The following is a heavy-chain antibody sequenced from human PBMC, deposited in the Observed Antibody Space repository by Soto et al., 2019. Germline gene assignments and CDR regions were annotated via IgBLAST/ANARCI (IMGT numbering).Heavy chain of an antibody. V-gene: IGHV3-21*01. CDR3: ARDMKSVRFWGTNGFDP. Sequence: AGSLRLSCGASGFNFGAFGMNWVRQAPGKGLEWVSSITLSSSYIYYADSVKGRFTVSRDNAKNSLYLDMKSLTVDDTAVYYCARDMKSVRFWGTNGFDPWGQGTLVTVSS. CDR1: GFNFGAFG. CDR2: ITLSSSYI. D-gene: IGHD3-16*01. J-gene: IGHJ5*02.